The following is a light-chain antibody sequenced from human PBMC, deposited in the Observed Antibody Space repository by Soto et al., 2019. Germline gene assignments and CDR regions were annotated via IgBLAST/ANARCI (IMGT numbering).Light chain of an antibody. CDR3: KSYAGSNTYV. CDR2: EVV. CDR1: KNDIGVYDF. J-gene: IGLJ1*01. V-gene: IGLV2-8*01. Sequence: QSVLTQPPSSSGAPGRSVTISCTGTKNDIGVYDFVSWYQHHPGKAPRLIIYEVVQRPSGVPDRSSGSKSGNTASLTVSGLQAADEADYFCKSYAGSNTYVFGSGTKVTVL.